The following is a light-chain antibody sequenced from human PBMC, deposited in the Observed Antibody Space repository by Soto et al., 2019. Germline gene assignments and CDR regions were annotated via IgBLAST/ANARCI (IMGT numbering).Light chain of an antibody. J-gene: IGKJ2*01. CDR1: QSVSIK. V-gene: IGKV3-15*01. Sequence: EIVLTQSPATLSVSPGERVTLSCRASQSVSIKLAWYQQKPGQAPRLLISDTSTRAPGIPARFSGSGFATDFTLTLSSLQSEGFAVYYCQQYNLRPPYTFGQGTKLEIK. CDR2: DTS. CDR3: QQYNLRPPYT.